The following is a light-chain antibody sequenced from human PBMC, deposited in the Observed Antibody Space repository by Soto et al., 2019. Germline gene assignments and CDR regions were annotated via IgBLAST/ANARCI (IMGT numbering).Light chain of an antibody. Sequence: EIVLTQSPGTLSLSPGERATLSCRASQSVSNNYLAWYQQKPAQAPRLLMYGASTRADGIPARFTGSGSGTEFTPTISSLQSEDFAVYYCQQYHIWPQWTFGQGTKVDIK. V-gene: IGKV3-15*01. J-gene: IGKJ1*01. CDR1: QSVSNN. CDR2: GAS. CDR3: QQYHIWPQWT.